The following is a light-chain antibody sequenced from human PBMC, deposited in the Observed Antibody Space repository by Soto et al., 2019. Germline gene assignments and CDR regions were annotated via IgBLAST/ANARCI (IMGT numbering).Light chain of an antibody. CDR2: AAS. V-gene: IGKV1-39*01. CDR1: QSISSY. CDR3: QQSYIMPLT. Sequence: DIQVTQSPSSLSASVGDRVTITCRASQSISSYLNWYQQKPGRAPRLLIYAASTLQSGVPSRFSGSGSGTDFTLTINSLQPEDFAAYYCQQSYIMPLTFGGGTKVEIK. J-gene: IGKJ4*01.